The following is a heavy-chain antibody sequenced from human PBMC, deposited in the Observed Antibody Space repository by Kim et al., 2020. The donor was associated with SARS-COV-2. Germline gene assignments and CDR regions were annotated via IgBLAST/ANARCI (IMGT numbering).Heavy chain of an antibody. CDR1: GFTVSSNY. J-gene: IGHJ6*02. CDR3: ARDRYDFWSGYPDHYGMDV. D-gene: IGHD3-3*01. CDR2: IYSGGST. V-gene: IGHV3-66*01. Sequence: GGSLRLSCAASGFTVSSNYMSWVRQAPGKGLEWVSVIYSGGSTYYADSVKGRFTISRDNSKNTLYLQMNSLRAEDTAVYYCARDRYDFWSGYPDHYGMDVWGQGTTVTVSS.